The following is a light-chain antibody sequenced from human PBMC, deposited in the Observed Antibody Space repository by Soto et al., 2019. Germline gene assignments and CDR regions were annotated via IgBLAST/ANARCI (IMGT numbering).Light chain of an antibody. CDR1: QAIRND. V-gene: IGKV1-6*01. CDR3: LQEYIVPFT. CDR2: AVS. J-gene: IGKJ4*01. Sequence: AIQMTQSPSSLSASVGDRVTITCRASQAIRNDLGWYQQKPGTAPKLLIYAVSFLQSGVPSRFSGSGSGTDFTLTISSLQPEDFATYCCLQEYIVPFTFGGGTKVEIK.